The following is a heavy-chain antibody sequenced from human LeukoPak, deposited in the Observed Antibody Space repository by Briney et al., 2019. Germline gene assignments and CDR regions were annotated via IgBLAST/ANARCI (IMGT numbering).Heavy chain of an antibody. CDR1: GFIFNSYA. V-gene: IGHV3-23*01. Sequence: GVSVRLSCAASGFIFNSYAMAWVRQGPEKGLEWVSSITDSGIRTYYADSVKGRFTISRDNSKNTLFLQMNSLRAEDTAVYYCAKGSRGSYDYWGQGTLVTVSS. D-gene: IGHD1-26*01. J-gene: IGHJ4*02. CDR2: ITDSGIRT. CDR3: AKGSRGSYDY.